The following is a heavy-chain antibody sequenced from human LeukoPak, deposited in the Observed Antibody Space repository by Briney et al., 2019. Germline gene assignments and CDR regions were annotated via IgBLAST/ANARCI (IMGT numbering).Heavy chain of an antibody. CDR2: ITGHSSTI. J-gene: IGHJ4*02. CDR3: AKAPVTSCRGAFCYPFDY. CDR1: GFTFSSYS. V-gene: IGHV3-48*01. Sequence: GGSLRLSCAASGFTFSSYSMNWVRQAPGKGLEWVSYITGHSSTIYYADSVKGRFTISRDNAKNSLYLQMNSLRAEDTAVYYCAKAPVTSCRGAFCYPFDYWGQGTLVTVSS. D-gene: IGHD2-15*01.